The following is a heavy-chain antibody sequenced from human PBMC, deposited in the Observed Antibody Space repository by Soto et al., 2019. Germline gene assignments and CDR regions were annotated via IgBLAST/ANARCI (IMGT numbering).Heavy chain of an antibody. Sequence: EEQLVESGGGLVQPGGSLTLSWVASGFTFKTYSMNWVPQAAGKGLVWVSYISSSSSTIYYTDSVKGRFTISRDNAKNTLYMQVNSLRDEDTAVYYCARVPVTTVTARRFDYWGQGTLVTVSS. V-gene: IGHV3-48*02. CDR1: GFTFKTYS. CDR2: ISSSSSTI. D-gene: IGHD4-4*01. CDR3: ARVPVTTVTARRFDY. J-gene: IGHJ4*02.